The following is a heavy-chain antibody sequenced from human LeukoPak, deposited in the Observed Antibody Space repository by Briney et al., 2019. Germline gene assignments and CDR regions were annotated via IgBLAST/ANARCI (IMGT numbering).Heavy chain of an antibody. CDR1: GYTFTSYG. D-gene: IGHD6-13*01. Sequence: ASVKVSCKASGYTFTSYGISWVRQAPGQGLEWMGWIGAYNGNTNYAQKLQGRVTMTTDTSTSTAYMELRSLRSDDTAVYYCASGPTYSTPYYFDYWGQGTLVTVSS. CDR3: ASGPTYSTPYYFDY. CDR2: IGAYNGNT. J-gene: IGHJ4*02. V-gene: IGHV1-18*01.